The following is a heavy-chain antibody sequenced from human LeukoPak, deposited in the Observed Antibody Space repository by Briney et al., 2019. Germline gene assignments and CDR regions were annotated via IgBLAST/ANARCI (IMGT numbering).Heavy chain of an antibody. CDR3: ARQALGSGYYYAWFDP. CDR2: IYPGDSDT. D-gene: IGHD3-22*01. J-gene: IGHJ5*02. V-gene: IGHV5-51*01. Sequence: GESLKISCKGSGYSFTSYWIGWVRQMPGKGLEWMGIIYPGDSDTRYSPSFQGQVTISADKSIRTAYLQWSSLKASDTAMYYCARQALGSGYYYAWFDPWGQGTLVTVSS. CDR1: GYSFTSYW.